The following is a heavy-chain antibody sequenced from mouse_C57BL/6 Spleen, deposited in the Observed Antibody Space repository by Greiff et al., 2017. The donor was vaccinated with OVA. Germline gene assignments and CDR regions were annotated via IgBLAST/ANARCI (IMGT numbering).Heavy chain of an antibody. Sequence: QVQLQQSGPELVKPGASVKLSCKASGYTFTSYDINWVKQRPRQGLEWIGWIYPRDGSTKYNEKFKGKATLTVDTSSSTAYMELHSLTSEDSAVYFCARSGGTAQATFDYWGQGTTLTVSS. CDR2: IYPRDGST. CDR1: GYTFTSYD. D-gene: IGHD3-2*02. V-gene: IGHV1-85*01. CDR3: ARSGGTAQATFDY. J-gene: IGHJ2*01.